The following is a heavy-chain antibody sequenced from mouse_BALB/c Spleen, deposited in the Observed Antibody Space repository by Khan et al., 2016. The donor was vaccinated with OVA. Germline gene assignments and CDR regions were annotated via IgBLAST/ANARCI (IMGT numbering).Heavy chain of an antibody. D-gene: IGHD2-1*01. Sequence: QVQLKESGPGLVAPSQSLSITCTVSGFSLTTYGVTWVRQTPGKGLEWLGVIRGDGNTDYHSALISRLSISKYYSESQVFLKLNSLQTDDTATYYCAESVYSHYYAMDYWGQGTSVTVSS. J-gene: IGHJ4*01. CDR1: GFSLTTYG. CDR2: IRGDGNT. V-gene: IGHV2-3*01. CDR3: AESVYSHYYAMDY.